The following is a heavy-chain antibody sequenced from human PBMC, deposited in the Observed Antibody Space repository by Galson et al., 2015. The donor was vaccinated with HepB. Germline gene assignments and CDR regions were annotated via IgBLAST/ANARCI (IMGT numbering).Heavy chain of an antibody. J-gene: IGHJ6*02. Sequence: SLRLSCAVSGYTFSSYCMHWVRQAPGKGLEWVALISYDGSKTDYADSVQGRFTITSDNSRSTLYLQLSSLRAEDAAVYYCAQDSRYDILTGWTRYYGMDVWGQGTTVTVS. CDR3: AQDSRYDILTGWTRYYGMDV. V-gene: IGHV3-30*18. CDR1: GYTFSSYC. D-gene: IGHD3-9*01. CDR2: ISYDGSKT.